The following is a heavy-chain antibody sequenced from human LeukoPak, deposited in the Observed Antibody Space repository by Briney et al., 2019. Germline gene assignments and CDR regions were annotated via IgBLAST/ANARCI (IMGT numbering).Heavy chain of an antibody. CDR3: AKAKSSGPGSFDY. V-gene: IGHV3-30*18. Sequence: PGGSLRLSCAASGFTFSSYGMHWVRQAPGKGLEWVAVISYDGSNKYYADSVKGRFTISRDNSKNTLYLQMNSLRAEDTAVYYCAKAKSSGPGSFDYWGQGTLVTVSS. CDR2: ISYDGSNK. D-gene: IGHD6-19*01. CDR1: GFTFSSYG. J-gene: IGHJ4*02.